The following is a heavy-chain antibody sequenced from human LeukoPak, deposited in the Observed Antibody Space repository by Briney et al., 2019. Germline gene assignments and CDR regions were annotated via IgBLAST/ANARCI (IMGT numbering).Heavy chain of an antibody. CDR3: ARAKRDYDSSGYYQSAFDI. CDR1: GYTFTGYY. D-gene: IGHD3-22*01. CDR2: INPNSGGT. J-gene: IGHJ3*02. V-gene: IGHV1-2*06. Sequence: ASVKVSCTASGYTFTGYYMHWVRQAPGQGLEWMGRINPNSGGTNYAQKLQGRVTMTRDTSISTAYMELSRLRSDDTAVYYCARAKRDYDSSGYYQSAFDIWGQGTMVTVSS.